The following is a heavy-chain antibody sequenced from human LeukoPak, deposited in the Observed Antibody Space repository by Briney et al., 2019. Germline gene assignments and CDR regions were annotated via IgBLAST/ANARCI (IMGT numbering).Heavy chain of an antibody. J-gene: IGHJ3*02. V-gene: IGHV5-51*01. Sequence: GESLKISCQGSGYSFSNYWIGWVRQMPGKGLEWMGIIYPGDSDTRYSPSFQGQVTISADKSVSTAYLRCNSLKASDTAMYYCARTYSSSSAGAFDIWGQGTMVTVSS. CDR2: IYPGDSDT. CDR3: ARTYSSSSAGAFDI. D-gene: IGHD6-6*01. CDR1: GYSFSNYW.